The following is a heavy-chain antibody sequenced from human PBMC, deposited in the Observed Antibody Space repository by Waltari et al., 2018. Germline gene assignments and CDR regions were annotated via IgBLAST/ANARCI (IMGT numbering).Heavy chain of an antibody. CDR1: GGSISSGSYY. CDR3: ARGPNGSGSYYGHIPLDY. Sequence: QVQLQESGPGLVKPSQTLSLTCTVSGGSISSGSYYWSWIRQPAGKGLEWIGRIYTSGRTNYNPSLKSRVTISVDTSKNQFSLKLSAVTAADTAVYYCARGPNGSGSYYGHIPLDYWGQGTLVTVSS. CDR2: IYTSGRT. J-gene: IGHJ4*02. D-gene: IGHD3-10*01. V-gene: IGHV4-61*02.